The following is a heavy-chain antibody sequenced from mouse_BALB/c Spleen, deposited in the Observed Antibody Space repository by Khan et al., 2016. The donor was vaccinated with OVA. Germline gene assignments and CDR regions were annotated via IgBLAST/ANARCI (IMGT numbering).Heavy chain of an antibody. CDR2: ISYSGNT. Sequence: VQLKESGPGLVKPSQSLSLTCTVTGYSITTDYAWNWIRQFPGSKLEWMGHISYSGNTKYNPSLKSRISITRDTSKNQVFLQLKSVTTEDTARYYCARIYGGDFDYWGQGTTLTVSS. J-gene: IGHJ2*01. D-gene: IGHD1-1*01. CDR3: ARIYGGDFDY. CDR1: GYSITTDYA. V-gene: IGHV3-2*02.